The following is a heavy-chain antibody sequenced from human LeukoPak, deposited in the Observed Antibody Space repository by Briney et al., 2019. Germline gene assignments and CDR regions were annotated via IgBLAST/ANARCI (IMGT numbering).Heavy chain of an antibody. CDR3: AKEARVESSTWYFDY. J-gene: IGHJ4*02. Sequence: PGGSLRLSCAASGFTLSNYAMNWVRQAPGKGLEWVSALSGSGDATYYADSVKGRFTISRDNSKNTLYLQMNSLRAEDAAVYYCAKEARVESSTWYFDYWAREPWSPSP. CDR2: LSGSGDAT. D-gene: IGHD5-24*01. V-gene: IGHV3-23*01. CDR1: GFTLSNYA.